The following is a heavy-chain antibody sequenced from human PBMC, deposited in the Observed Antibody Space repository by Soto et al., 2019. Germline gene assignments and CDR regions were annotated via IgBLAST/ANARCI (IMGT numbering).Heavy chain of an antibody. CDR3: ARKGSAIYYDSSGYHTYYYYGMEV. Sequence: SVKVSCKASGCTFSSYAISWVRQAPGQGLEWMGGIIPIFGTANYAQKFQGRVTITADKSTSTAYMELSSLRSEDTAVYYCARKGSAIYYDSSGYHTYYYYGMEVWGQGTTDIVSS. D-gene: IGHD3-22*01. J-gene: IGHJ6*01. CDR1: GCTFSSYA. V-gene: IGHV1-69*06. CDR2: IIPIFGTA.